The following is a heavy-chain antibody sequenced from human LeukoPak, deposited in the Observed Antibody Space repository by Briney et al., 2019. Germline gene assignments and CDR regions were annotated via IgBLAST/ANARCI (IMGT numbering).Heavy chain of an antibody. CDR1: GFSFSSFG. D-gene: IGHD1-1*01. V-gene: IGHV3-30*02. Sequence: GGSLRLSCAASGFSFSSFGMHWVRQAPGKGLEWVAFIPYDRSNKYYADSVKGRFTISRDNSKNTLYLQISSLRAEDTAVYYCAKDSVGTTTIDYWGQGTRVTVSS. J-gene: IGHJ4*02. CDR3: AKDSVGTTTIDY. CDR2: IPYDRSNK.